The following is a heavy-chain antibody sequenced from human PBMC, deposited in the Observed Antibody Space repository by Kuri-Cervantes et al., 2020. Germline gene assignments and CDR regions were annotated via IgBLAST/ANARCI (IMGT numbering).Heavy chain of an antibody. V-gene: IGHV1-18*01. D-gene: IGHD2-2*01. Sequence: ASVKVSCKASGYTFTSYGISWVRQAPGQGLEWMGWISAYNGNTNYAQKLQGRVTMNTVTSTSTAYMELSSLRSEDTAVYYCARWATPRVVPAARGGVGFDPWGQGTLVTVSS. J-gene: IGHJ5*02. CDR1: GYTFTSYG. CDR3: ARWATPRVVPAARGGVGFDP. CDR2: ISAYNGNT.